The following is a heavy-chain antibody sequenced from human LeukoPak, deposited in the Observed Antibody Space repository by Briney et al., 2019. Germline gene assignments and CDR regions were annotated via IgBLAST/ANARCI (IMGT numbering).Heavy chain of an antibody. CDR2: IYYSGST. CDR3: ARSAYYYYGMDV. J-gene: IGHJ6*02. Sequence: PSETLSLTCTVSGGSISSGGYYWSWIRQHPGKGLEWIGYIYYSGSTYYNPSLKSRVTMSVDTSKNQFSLKLSSVTAADTAVYYCARSAYYYYGMDVWGQGTTVTVSS. CDR1: GGSISSGGYY. V-gene: IGHV4-31*03.